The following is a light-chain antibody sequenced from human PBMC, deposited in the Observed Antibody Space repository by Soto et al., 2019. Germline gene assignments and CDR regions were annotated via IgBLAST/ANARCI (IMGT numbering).Light chain of an antibody. Sequence: DIQMTQSPSSVSASVGDRVSISCRASQRISNYLNWYQQRPGKAPKLLIYAASSLQSGVPSRFSGSGSGTDFTLTFSSLQPEDFATYYCQQVNSYPITFGQGTLLEI. CDR1: QRISNY. CDR2: AAS. CDR3: QQVNSYPIT. J-gene: IGKJ5*01. V-gene: IGKV1-39*01.